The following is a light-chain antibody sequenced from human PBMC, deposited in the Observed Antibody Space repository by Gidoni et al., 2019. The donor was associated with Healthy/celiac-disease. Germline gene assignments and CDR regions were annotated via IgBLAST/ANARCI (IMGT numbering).Light chain of an antibody. CDR3: QQRSNWPLT. CDR1: QSVRCY. V-gene: IGKV3-11*01. CDR2: DAS. Sequence: EIVLTQSPATLSLSPGDRATLSCRASQSVRCYLAWYQQKPGQAPSLLIYDASNRATGIPARFSGSGSGTDFTLTISSLEPEDFAVYYCQQRSNWPLTFGGGTKVEIK. J-gene: IGKJ4*01.